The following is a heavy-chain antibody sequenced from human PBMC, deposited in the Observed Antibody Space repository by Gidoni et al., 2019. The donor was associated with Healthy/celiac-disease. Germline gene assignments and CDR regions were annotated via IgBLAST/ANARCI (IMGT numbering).Heavy chain of an antibody. J-gene: IGHJ6*02. V-gene: IGHV4-39*01. CDR3: ARAYIVVVPAAPAGYYYGMDV. D-gene: IGHD2-2*01. Sequence: QLQLQESGPGLVKPSETLSLTCTVSGGSISSSSYYWGWIRQPPGKGLEWIGRIYYSGSPYYNPSLKSRVTISVDTSKNQFSLKLSSVTAADTAVYYCARAYIVVVPAAPAGYYYGMDVWGQGTTVTVSS. CDR1: GGSISSSSYY. CDR2: IYYSGSP.